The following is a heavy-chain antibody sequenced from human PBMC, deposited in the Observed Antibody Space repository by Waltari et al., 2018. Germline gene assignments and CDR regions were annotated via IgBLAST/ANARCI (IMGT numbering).Heavy chain of an antibody. CDR2: IYYSGST. J-gene: IGHJ5*02. Sequence: QVQLQESGPGLVKPSETLSLTCTVSGGSISSYYWSWIRQPPGKGLEWIGYIYYSGSTNYNPPLKSRVTISVDTSKNQFSLKLSSVTAADTAVYYCARLLTVAATTTTKSNWFDPWGQGTLVTVSS. D-gene: IGHD2-15*01. CDR1: GGSISSYY. V-gene: IGHV4-59*01. CDR3: ARLLTVAATTTTKSNWFDP.